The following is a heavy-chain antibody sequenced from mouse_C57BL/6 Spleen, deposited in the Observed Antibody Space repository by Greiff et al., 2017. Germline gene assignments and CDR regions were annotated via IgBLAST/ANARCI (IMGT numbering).Heavy chain of an antibody. Sequence: QVQLQQPGAELVMPGASVKLSCKASGYTFTSYCMHWVKQRPGQGLEWIGEIDPSDSYTNYNQKFKVTSTLTVDKSSSTAYMQLSSLTSEDSAVYYCARSHYYGRSDFDYWGQGTTLTVSS. CDR1: GYTFTSYC. CDR2: IDPSDSYT. CDR3: ARSHYYGRSDFDY. V-gene: IGHV1-69*01. D-gene: IGHD1-1*01. J-gene: IGHJ2*01.